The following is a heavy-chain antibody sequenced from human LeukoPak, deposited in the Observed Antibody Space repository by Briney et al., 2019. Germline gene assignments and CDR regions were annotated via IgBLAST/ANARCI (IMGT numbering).Heavy chain of an antibody. CDR2: ISTSGST. D-gene: IGHD3-22*01. CDR1: GGSISSYY. V-gene: IGHV4-4*07. CDR3: ARDRYHYDSSGYYQLDY. Sequence: PSETLSLTCTVSGGSISSYYWSWIRQPAGKGLEWIGRISTSGSTNYNPSLKSRVTMSVDTSKNQFSLKLSSVTAADTAVYYCARDRYHYDSSGYYQLDYWGQGTLVTVSS. J-gene: IGHJ4*02.